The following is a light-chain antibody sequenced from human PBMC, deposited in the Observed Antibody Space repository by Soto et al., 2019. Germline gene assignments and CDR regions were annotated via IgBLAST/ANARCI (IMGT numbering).Light chain of an antibody. Sequence: EIVLTQSPATLSLSPGERATLSCRASQSVSSYLAWYQQKPGQAPRLLIYDASNRATGIPARLSGSGSGTEFTLTISSLEPEDFAVYDCQQRSNWLVTFGPGTKVDIK. V-gene: IGKV3-11*01. CDR1: QSVSSY. CDR3: QQRSNWLVT. J-gene: IGKJ3*01. CDR2: DAS.